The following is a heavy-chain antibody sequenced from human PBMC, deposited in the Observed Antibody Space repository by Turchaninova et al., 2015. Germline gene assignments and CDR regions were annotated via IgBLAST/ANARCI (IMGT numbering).Heavy chain of an antibody. Sequence: QVQLQQSGPGLVKPFDTLSLTCIVIGDSVSTPHWLSWIRQSPGKGLEGLGEVSHSGHINYNLSLRGRVSMSVARPQKRFSRTRTSCTSADCGIYYLARSPSGLLGGYFRSPFDVWGQGTMVTVSS. V-gene: IGHV4/OR15-8*02. CDR3: ARSPSGLLGGYFRSPFDV. D-gene: IGHD2-2*03. J-gene: IGHJ3*01. CDR2: VSHSGHI. CDR1: GDSVSTPHW.